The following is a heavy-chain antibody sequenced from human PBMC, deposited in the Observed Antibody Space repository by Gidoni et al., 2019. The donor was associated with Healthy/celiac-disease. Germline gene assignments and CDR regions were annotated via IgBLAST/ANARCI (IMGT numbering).Heavy chain of an antibody. CDR1: GYTFTGYY. CDR2: INPNSGGT. J-gene: IGHJ4*02. D-gene: IGHD2-15*01. V-gene: IGHV1-2*04. CDR3: AREGSSCSGGSCYPGLDY. Sequence: QVQLVQSGAEVKKPGASVKVSCKASGYTFTGYYMHWVRQAPGQGLAWMGWINPNSGGTNYAQKFQGWVTMTRDTSISTAYMELSRLRSDDTAVYYCAREGSSCSGGSCYPGLDYWGQGTLVTVSS.